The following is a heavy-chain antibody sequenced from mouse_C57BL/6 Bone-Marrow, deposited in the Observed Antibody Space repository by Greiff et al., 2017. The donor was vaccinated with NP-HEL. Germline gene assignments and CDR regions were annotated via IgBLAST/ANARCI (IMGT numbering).Heavy chain of an antibody. V-gene: IGHV3-1*01. CDR1: GYSITSGYD. Sequence: EVKLQESGPGMVKPSQSLSLTCTVTGYSITSGYDWHWIRHFPGNKLEWMGYISYSGSTNYNPSLKSRISITHDTSKNHFFLKLNSVTTEDTATYYCARDGVYGRGGFAYWGQGTLVTVSA. CDR2: ISYSGST. J-gene: IGHJ3*01. D-gene: IGHD1-1*01. CDR3: ARDGVYGRGGFAY.